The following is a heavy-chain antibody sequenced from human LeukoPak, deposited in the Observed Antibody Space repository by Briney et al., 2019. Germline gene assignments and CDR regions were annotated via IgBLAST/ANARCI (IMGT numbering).Heavy chain of an antibody. V-gene: IGHV3-48*04. CDR1: GFRFSTYW. Sequence: PGGSLRLSCAASGFRFSTYWMSWVRQAPGKGLEWVSYISTSGNSIYYADSVKGRFTISRDNAKNSLFLQMNSLRAEDTAVYYCATSQGSWPDYFDYWGQGTLVTVSS. D-gene: IGHD6-13*01. CDR2: ISTSGNSI. J-gene: IGHJ4*02. CDR3: ATSQGSWPDYFDY.